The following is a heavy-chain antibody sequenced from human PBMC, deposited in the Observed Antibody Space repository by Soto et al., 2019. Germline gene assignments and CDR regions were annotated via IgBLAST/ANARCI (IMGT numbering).Heavy chain of an antibody. CDR1: GYTFTGYY. J-gene: IGHJ6*02. Sequence: ASVKVSCKASGYTFTGYYMHWVRQAPGQGLEWMGWINPNSGGTNYAQKFQGRVTMTRDTSISTAYMELSRLRSADTAVYYCAKEFRRPNDYYYGMDVWGQGTTVTVSS. CDR2: INPNSGGT. V-gene: IGHV1-2*02. CDR3: AKEFRRPNDYYYGMDV.